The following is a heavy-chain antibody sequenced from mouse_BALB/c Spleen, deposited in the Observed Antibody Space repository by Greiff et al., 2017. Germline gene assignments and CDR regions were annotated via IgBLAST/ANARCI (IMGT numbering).Heavy chain of an antibody. CDR1: GYTFTSYW. V-gene: IGHV1-87*01. Sequence: QVQLKESGAELARPGASVKLSCKASGYTFTSYWMQWVKQRPGQGLEWIGAIYPGDGDTRYTQKFKGKATLTADKSSSTAYMQLSSLASEDSAVYYCAREGYDRSMDYWGQGTSVTVSS. CDR3: AREGYDRSMDY. J-gene: IGHJ4*01. CDR2: IYPGDGDT. D-gene: IGHD2-14*01.